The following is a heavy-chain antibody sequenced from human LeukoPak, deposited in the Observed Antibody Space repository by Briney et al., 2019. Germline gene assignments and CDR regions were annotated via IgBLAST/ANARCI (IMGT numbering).Heavy chain of an antibody. Sequence: GASVKVSCKASGYTFTSYGISWVRQAPGQGLEWMGWISAYNGNTNYAQKLQGRVTMTPDTSTSTAYMELRSLRSDDTAVYYCARASLVAARPGYWFDPWGQGTLVTVSS. V-gene: IGHV1-18*01. CDR3: ARASLVAARPGYWFDP. CDR1: GYTFTSYG. D-gene: IGHD6-6*01. CDR2: ISAYNGNT. J-gene: IGHJ5*02.